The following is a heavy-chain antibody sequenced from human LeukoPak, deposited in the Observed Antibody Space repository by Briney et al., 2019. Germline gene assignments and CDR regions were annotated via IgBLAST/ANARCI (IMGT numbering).Heavy chain of an antibody. V-gene: IGHV4-30-2*01. CDR2: IYHSGST. CDR3: ARGIRGYYMDV. CDR1: GGSISSGGYY. Sequence: SETLPLTCTVSGGSISSGGYYWSWIRQPPGKGLEWIGYIYHSGSTYYNPSLKSRVTISVDRSKNQFSLKLSSVTAADTAVYYCARGIRGYYMDVWGKGTTVTVSS. J-gene: IGHJ6*03.